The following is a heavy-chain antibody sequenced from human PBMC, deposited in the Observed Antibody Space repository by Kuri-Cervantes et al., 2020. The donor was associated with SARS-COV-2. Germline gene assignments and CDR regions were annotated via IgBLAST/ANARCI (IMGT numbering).Heavy chain of an antibody. CDR3: ARVKAVVGATELRHDRLGLDY. V-gene: IGHV1-18*04. CDR2: ISTYNGDT. Sequence: ASVKVSCKASGYIFNSFGITWVRQAPGQGLEWMGWISTYNGDTEYAQKFQGGVTMTTDTLRTTAFMELRSLRSDDTAVYYCARVKAVVGATELRHDRLGLDYWGQGTLVTVSS. CDR1: GYIFNSFG. D-gene: IGHD1-26*01. J-gene: IGHJ4*02.